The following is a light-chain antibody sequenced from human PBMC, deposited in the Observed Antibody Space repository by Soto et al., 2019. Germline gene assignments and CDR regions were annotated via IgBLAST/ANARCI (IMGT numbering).Light chain of an antibody. J-gene: IGLJ1*01. CDR2: DVS. Sequence: QSALTQPASVSGSPGQSITISCTGTSSDIGGYDYVSWYQQHAGKAPKLMIYDVSNRPSGVSDRFSGSKSGNTASLTISVLQAEDEAYYYCCSYTTSSTRVFGTGTKVTVL. V-gene: IGLV2-14*01. CDR3: CSYTTSSTRV. CDR1: SSDIGGYDY.